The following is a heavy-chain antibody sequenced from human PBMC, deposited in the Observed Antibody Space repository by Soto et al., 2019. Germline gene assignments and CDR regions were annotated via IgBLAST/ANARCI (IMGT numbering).Heavy chain of an antibody. D-gene: IGHD4-17*01. CDR3: ASIAPYGDYTLNGDY. CDR2: ISGSGGST. V-gene: IGHV3-23*01. Sequence: EVQLLESGGGLVQPGGSLRLSCAASGFTFSSYAMSWVRQAPGMGLEWVSAISGSGGSTYYPDSVKGRFTISRDNSKNTLYLQMHSLRAEYTAVYYCASIAPYGDYTLNGDYWGQGTLVTVSS. J-gene: IGHJ4*02. CDR1: GFTFSSYA.